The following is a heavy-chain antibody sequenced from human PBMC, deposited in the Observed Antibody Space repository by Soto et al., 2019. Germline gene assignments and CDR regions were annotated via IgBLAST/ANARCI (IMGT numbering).Heavy chain of an antibody. CDR2: INTGNGNT. CDR3: ARAISGYVT. Sequence: ASVKVSCKASGITSTTYAVHWVRQAPGQGLEWMGWINTGNGNTRYSQRFLGRVSLTTDTSASTASMDLSSLTSEDTAVYYCARAISGYVTWGQGTLVTVSS. CDR1: GITSTTYA. J-gene: IGHJ5*02. V-gene: IGHV1-3*04. D-gene: IGHD5-12*01.